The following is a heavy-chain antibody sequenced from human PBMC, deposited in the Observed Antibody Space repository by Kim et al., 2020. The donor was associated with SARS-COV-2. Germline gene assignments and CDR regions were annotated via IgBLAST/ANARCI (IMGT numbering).Heavy chain of an antibody. D-gene: IGHD3-22*01. CDR2: IYYSETT. CDR3: ARGLRDSDGYYRNYFDY. CDR1: GASLRRGGYH. Sequence: SETLSLTCTVSGASLRRGGYHWNWIRQQPGKGLEWLGYIYYSETTLYNPSLRGRVTISEETSQNQFSLTLRSVTAADTAVYFCARGLRDSDGYYRNYFDYWGQGAPVTVSS. V-gene: IGHV4-31*03. J-gene: IGHJ4*02.